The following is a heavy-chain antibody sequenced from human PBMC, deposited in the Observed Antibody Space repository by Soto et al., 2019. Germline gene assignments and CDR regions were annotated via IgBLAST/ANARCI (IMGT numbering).Heavy chain of an antibody. CDR3: ARHNFRGIAVAGPFDY. Sequence: SETLSLTCTVSGGSISSYYWSWIRQPPGKGLEWIGYIYCSGSTNYNPSLKSRVTISVDTSKNQFSLKPSSVTAADTAVYYCARHNFRGIAVAGPFDYWGQGTLVTVSS. J-gene: IGHJ4*02. CDR1: GGSISSYY. CDR2: IYCSGST. D-gene: IGHD6-19*01. V-gene: IGHV4-59*08.